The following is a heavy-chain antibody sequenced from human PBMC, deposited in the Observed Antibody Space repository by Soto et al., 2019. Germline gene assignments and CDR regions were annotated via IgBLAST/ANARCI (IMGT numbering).Heavy chain of an antibody. D-gene: IGHD6-19*01. V-gene: IGHV1-58*01. CDR1: GFTFTSSA. Sequence: MQLVQSGPEVKKPGTSVKVSCKASGFTFTSSAVQWVRQARGQRLEWIGWIVVGSGNTNYAQKVQERVTITRDMSTSTAYMELSSLRSEDTAVYYCAADRRDSSGWYAVRYYGMDVWGQGTTVTVSS. CDR3: AADRRDSSGWYAVRYYGMDV. CDR2: IVVGSGNT. J-gene: IGHJ6*02.